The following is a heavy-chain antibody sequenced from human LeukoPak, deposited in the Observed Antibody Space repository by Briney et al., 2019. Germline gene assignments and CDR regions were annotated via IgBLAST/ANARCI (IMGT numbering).Heavy chain of an antibody. CDR2: IYYSGST. Sequence: SETLSLTCSVSDGSMGTYYWGWIRQPPGKGLEWIGYIYYSGSTTYNPSLKSRVTVSVDTSKNQFSPKLTSMTAADTAVYYCARGRLGRQHASFFDSWGQGTLVTVSS. D-gene: IGHD2-2*01. J-gene: IGHJ4*02. CDR1: DGSMGTYY. V-gene: IGHV4-59*08. CDR3: ARGRLGRQHASFFDS.